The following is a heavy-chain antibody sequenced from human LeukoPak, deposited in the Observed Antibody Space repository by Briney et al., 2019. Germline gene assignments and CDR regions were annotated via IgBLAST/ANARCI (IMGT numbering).Heavy chain of an antibody. CDR2: IWDNGNNK. V-gene: IGHV3-33*06. CDR3: AKGVHCTSTSCYYFDS. J-gene: IGHJ4*02. CDR1: GFTFSNSD. D-gene: IGHD2-2*01. Sequence: PGSSLRLSCATSGFTFSNSDMHWVRQAPGKGLEWVAVIWDNGNNKYYGDSVNGRFTISRDNSKNTLHLQMNSLRPEDSAIYYCAKGVHCTSTSCYYFDSWGQGALVTVSA.